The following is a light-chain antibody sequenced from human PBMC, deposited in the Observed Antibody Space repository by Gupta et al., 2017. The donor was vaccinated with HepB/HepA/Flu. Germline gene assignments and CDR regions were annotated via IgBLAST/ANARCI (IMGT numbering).Light chain of an antibody. CDR3: QQSYSTHT. CDR1: QSIVIY. CDR2: AAS. J-gene: IGKJ4*01. V-gene: IGKV1-39*01. Sequence: DILMTQSPSSLSASVGDRVTITCRASQSIVIYLSWYQQKPGKAPKLLIYAASNLQSGVPSRFSGSGSGTDFTLTISRLQPEDFATYYWQQSYSTHTFGGGTKVEIK.